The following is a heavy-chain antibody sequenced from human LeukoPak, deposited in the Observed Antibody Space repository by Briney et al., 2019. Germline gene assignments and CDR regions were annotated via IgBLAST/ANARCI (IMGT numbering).Heavy chain of an antibody. D-gene: IGHD4-17*01. CDR1: GFTFSSYA. V-gene: IGHV3-23*01. CDR3: TKDQAEYGVDAFDM. Sequence: GGSLRLSCAASGFTFSSYAMSWVRQAPGKGLEWVSGISGSGGGTYYADSVKDRFTIFRDNSKNMLYLQMISLRADDTAVYYCTKDQAEYGVDAFDMWGHGTMVTVSS. J-gene: IGHJ3*02. CDR2: ISGSGGGT.